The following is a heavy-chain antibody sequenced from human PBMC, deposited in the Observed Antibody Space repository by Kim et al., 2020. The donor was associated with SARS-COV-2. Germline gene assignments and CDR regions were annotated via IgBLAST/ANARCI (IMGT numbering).Heavy chain of an antibody. J-gene: IGHJ6*02. CDR3: ARLDGIAAAGPLRYYYGMDV. Sequence: GESLKISCKGSGYSFTSYWIGWVRQMPGKGLEWMGIIYPGDSDTRYSPSFQGQVTISADKSISTAYLQWSSLKASDTAMYYCARLDGIAAAGPLRYYYGMDVWGQGTTVTVSS. CDR2: IYPGDSDT. V-gene: IGHV5-51*01. CDR1: GYSFTSYW. D-gene: IGHD6-13*01.